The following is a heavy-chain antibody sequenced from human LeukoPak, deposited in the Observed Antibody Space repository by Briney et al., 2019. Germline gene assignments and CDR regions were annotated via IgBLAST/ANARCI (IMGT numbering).Heavy chain of an antibody. CDR1: GFTFSSYG. V-gene: IGHV3-30*02. J-gene: IGHJ4*02. CDR2: IRYDGSNK. D-gene: IGHD1-26*01. Sequence: GGSLRLSCAASGFTFSSYGMHWVRQAPGKGLEWVAFIRYDGSNKYYADSVKGRFTISRDNSKNTLYLQMNSLRAEDTAVYYCARIRSVGATQGYFDYWGQGTLVTVSS. CDR3: ARIRSVGATQGYFDY.